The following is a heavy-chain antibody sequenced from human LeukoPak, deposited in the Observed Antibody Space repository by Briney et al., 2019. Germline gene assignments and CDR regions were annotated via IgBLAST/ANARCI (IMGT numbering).Heavy chain of an antibody. CDR1: GFNLNSYM. CDR3: TRVAQSGPTGWFDP. Sequence: GGSLKLSCAASGFNLNSYMLNWVRQAPGKGLEWVSSISSTGSYIYYADSVKGRFTISRDNPGNVVYLQMDSLRAEDTAVYYCTRVAQSGPTGWFDPWGQGTLVTVSS. J-gene: IGHJ5*02. CDR2: ISSTGSYI. V-gene: IGHV3-21*01. D-gene: IGHD1-1*01.